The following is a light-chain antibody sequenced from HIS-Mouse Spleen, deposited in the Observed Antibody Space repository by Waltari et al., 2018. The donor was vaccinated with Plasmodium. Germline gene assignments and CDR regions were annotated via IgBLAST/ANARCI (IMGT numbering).Light chain of an antibody. Sequence: QSALTQPASVSGSPGQSITISCPGTSRAVGGYNYVPWYHQHPGKAPKLMIYDVSNRPSGVSNRFSGSKSGNTASLTISGLQAEDEADYYCSSYTSSSTLVFGGGTKLTVL. CDR2: DVS. V-gene: IGLV2-14*03. CDR1: SRAVGGYNY. J-gene: IGLJ2*01. CDR3: SSYTSSSTLV.